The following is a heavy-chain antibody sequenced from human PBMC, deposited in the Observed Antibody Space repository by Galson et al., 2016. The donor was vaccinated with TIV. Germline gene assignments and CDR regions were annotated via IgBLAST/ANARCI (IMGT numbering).Heavy chain of an antibody. D-gene: IGHD5-24*01. Sequence: SLRLSCAASGFTFNRYRMDWVRQAPGKGLEWMAVISPDGTDQNYADSMKGRFTISRDNSKNTLYLHMSNLRVEDTAVYYCATDGRDAYNPYFDSWGQGTLVTVSS. CDR3: ATDGRDAYNPYFDS. J-gene: IGHJ4*02. V-gene: IGHV3-30*03. CDR2: ISPDGTDQ. CDR1: GFTFNRYR.